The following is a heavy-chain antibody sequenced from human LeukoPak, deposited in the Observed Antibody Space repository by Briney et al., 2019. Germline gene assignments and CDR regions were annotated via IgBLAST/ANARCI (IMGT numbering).Heavy chain of an antibody. J-gene: IGHJ4*02. CDR2: IYSGGST. CDR3: AKMFTRVGGGVY. Sequence: GGSLRLSCAASEFSVGSNYMTWVRQAPGKGLEWVSLIYSGGSTYYADSVKGRFTISRDNSKNTLYLQMNSLRAEDTAVYYCAKMFTRVGGGVYWGQGTLVTVSS. V-gene: IGHV3-66*01. CDR1: EFSVGSNY. D-gene: IGHD1-26*01.